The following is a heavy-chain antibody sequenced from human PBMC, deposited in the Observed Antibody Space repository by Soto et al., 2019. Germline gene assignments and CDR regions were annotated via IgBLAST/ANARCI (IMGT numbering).Heavy chain of an antibody. CDR2: IYYSGST. V-gene: IGHV4-59*01. CDR3: ARLARGMIPGELSFYYYYYMDV. Sequence: SETLSLTCTVSGGSISSYYWSWIRQPPGKGLEWVGYIYYSGSTNYNPSLKSRVTISVDTSKNQFSLKLSSVTAADTAVYYCARLARGMIPGELSFYYYYYMDVWGKGTTVTVSS. CDR1: GGSISSYY. D-gene: IGHD3-16*02. J-gene: IGHJ6*03.